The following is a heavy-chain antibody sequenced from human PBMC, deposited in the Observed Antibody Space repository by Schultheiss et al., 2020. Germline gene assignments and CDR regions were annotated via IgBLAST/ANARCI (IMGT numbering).Heavy chain of an antibody. CDR2: IWYDGSNK. CDR1: GFTFSNAW. Sequence: GESLKISCAASGFTFSNAWMNWVRQAPGKGLEWVAVIWYDGSNKYYADSVKGRFTISRDNSKNTLYLQMNSLRAEDTAVYYCARVGSGRAYDYWGQGTLVTVSS. D-gene: IGHD1-26*01. J-gene: IGHJ4*02. CDR3: ARVGSGRAYDY. V-gene: IGHV3-33*08.